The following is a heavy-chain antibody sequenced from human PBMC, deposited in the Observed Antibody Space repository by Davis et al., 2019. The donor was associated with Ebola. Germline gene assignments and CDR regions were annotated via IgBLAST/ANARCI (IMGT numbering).Heavy chain of an antibody. CDR1: GFTFSSYA. V-gene: IGHV3-23*01. Sequence: GESLKISCAASGFTFSSYAMSWVRQAPGKGLEWVSAISGSGGSTYYADSVKGRFTISRDNSKNTLYLQMNSLRAEDTAVYYCARDEAGFAIDYWGQGTLVTVSS. CDR3: ARDEAGFAIDY. D-gene: IGHD2-21*01. CDR2: ISGSGGST. J-gene: IGHJ4*02.